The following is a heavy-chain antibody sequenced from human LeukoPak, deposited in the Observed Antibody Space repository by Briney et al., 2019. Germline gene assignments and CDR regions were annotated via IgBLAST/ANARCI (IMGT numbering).Heavy chain of an antibody. CDR1: GFTFSSYA. CDR3: ARDLLY. V-gene: IGHV3-30*14. J-gene: IGHJ4*02. CDR2: ISYDGSNK. Sequence: TGGSLRLSCAASGFTFSSYAMNWVRQAPGKGLEWVVVISYDGSNKYYADSAKGRFTISRDNSKNTLYLQMNSLRAEDTAVYYCARDLLYWGQGTLVTVSS.